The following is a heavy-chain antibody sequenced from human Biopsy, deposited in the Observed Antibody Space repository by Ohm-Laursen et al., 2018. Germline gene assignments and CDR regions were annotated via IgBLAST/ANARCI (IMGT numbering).Heavy chain of an antibody. CDR1: GGSISSGGSY. CDR3: ARGDYFDSNGYFWFDP. V-gene: IGHV4-31*01. CDR2: IFNSENT. D-gene: IGHD3-22*01. J-gene: IGHJ5*02. Sequence: TLSFTSPVSGGSISSGGSYWSWLRQRPGKGLEWIGDIFNSENTYYNPSLKNLITISGDTYKNQFFLKLNSVTAADTAVYYCARGDYFDSNGYFWFDPWGQGTLVTVSS.